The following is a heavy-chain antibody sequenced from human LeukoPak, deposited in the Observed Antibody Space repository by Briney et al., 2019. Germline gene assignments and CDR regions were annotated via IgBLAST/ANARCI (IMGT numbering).Heavy chain of an antibody. V-gene: IGHV5-51*01. D-gene: IGHD3-22*01. Sequence: GESLKISCKASGYSFTSYWIAWVRQMPGKGLEWMGIIFPGDSDTRYSPSFQGQVTISADNSITTAYLQWTSLKASDTAMCYCATPAGQSSGSYPHWGQGTLVTVSS. J-gene: IGHJ4*02. CDR1: GYSFTSYW. CDR2: IFPGDSDT. CDR3: ATPAGQSSGSYPH.